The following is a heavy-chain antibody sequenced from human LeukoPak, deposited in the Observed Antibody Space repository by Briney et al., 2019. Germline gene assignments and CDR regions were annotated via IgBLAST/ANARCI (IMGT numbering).Heavy chain of an antibody. J-gene: IGHJ4*02. CDR3: ARSGLVVTAPGAY. CDR1: GFTFSSYS. CDR2: MSSSSSYI. Sequence: GGCLRLSCAASGFTFSSYSMNWVRQAPGKGLEWVSSMSSSSSYIYYADSVKGRFTISRDNAKNSLYLQMNSLRAEDTAVYYCARSGLVVTAPGAYWGQGTLVTVSS. V-gene: IGHV3-21*01. D-gene: IGHD2-21*02.